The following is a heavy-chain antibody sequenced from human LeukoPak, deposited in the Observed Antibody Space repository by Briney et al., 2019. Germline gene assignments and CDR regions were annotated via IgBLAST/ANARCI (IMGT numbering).Heavy chain of an antibody. CDR1: GGTFSSHA. CDR2: IIPIFGTA. D-gene: IGHD2-2*01. V-gene: IGHV1-69*05. CDR3: AREDCSSTSCGFDY. Sequence: SVKVSCKASGGTFSSHAISWVRQAPGQGLEWMGRIIPIFGTANYAQKFQGRVTITTDESTSTAYMELSSLRSGDTAVYYCAREDCSSTSCGFDYWGQGTPVTVSS. J-gene: IGHJ4*02.